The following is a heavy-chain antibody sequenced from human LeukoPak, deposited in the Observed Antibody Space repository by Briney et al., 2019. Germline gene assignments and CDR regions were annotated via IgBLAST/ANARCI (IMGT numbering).Heavy chain of an antibody. V-gene: IGHV3-23*01. CDR3: AKLGGPSGYDSRDFDY. D-gene: IGHD5-12*01. J-gene: IGHJ4*02. CDR1: GSTFSTYA. CDR2: ISGSGGST. Sequence: PGGSLRLSCAASGSTFSTYAMSWVRQAPGKGLEWVSAISGSGGSTYYADSVKGRFTISRDNSKNTLYLQMNSLRAEDTAVYYCAKLGGPSGYDSRDFDYWGQGTLVTVSS.